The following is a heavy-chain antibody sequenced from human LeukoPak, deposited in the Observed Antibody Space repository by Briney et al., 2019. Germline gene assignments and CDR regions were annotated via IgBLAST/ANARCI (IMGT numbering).Heavy chain of an antibody. V-gene: IGHV3-11*01. CDR2: ISSSGSTI. CDR1: GFTFSDYY. CDR3: GRDLGFLWFGEAYYGMEV. D-gene: IGHD3-10*01. J-gene: IGHJ6*02. Sequence: GGSLRLSCAASGFTFSDYYMSWIRQAPGKGLEWVSYISSSGSTIYYADSVKGRFTISRDNAKNSLYLQMNSLRAEDTAVYYCGRDLGFLWFGEAYYGMEVWGQGTTVTVSS.